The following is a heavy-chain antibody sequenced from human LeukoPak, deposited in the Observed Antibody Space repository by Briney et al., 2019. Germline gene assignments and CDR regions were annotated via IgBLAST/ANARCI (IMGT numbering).Heavy chain of an antibody. J-gene: IGHJ4*02. CDR3: ARGLSGYASSLGY. D-gene: IGHD6-6*01. CDR2: INQDGTEK. V-gene: IGHV3-7*01. Sequence: GGSLRLSCAASGFTFSTYDMSWVRQAPGKGLEWVANINQDGTEKFYVDSVKGRFTISRDNAKNSLYLQMNSLRAEDTAVYYCARGLSGYASSLGYWGQGTLVTVSA. CDR1: GFTFSTYD.